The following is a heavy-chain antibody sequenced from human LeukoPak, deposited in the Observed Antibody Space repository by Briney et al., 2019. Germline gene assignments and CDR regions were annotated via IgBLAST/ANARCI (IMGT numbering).Heavy chain of an antibody. Sequence: PGGPLRLSCAASGFTFSSYSMNWLRQAPGKGLEGVSYISSSSSYIYYADSVKRRFTISRDNAKNSLFLQMNSLRAEDTAVYYCARAMIVVVKDYWGQGTLVTVSS. D-gene: IGHD3-22*01. CDR3: ARAMIVVVKDY. J-gene: IGHJ4*02. CDR1: GFTFSSYS. CDR2: ISSSSSYI. V-gene: IGHV3-21*01.